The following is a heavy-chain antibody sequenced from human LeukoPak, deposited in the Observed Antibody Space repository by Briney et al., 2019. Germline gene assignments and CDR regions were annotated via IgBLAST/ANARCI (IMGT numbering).Heavy chain of an antibody. Sequence: SGPTLVNPTQTLTLTCTFSGFSLSTSGVGVGWIRQPPGKALEWLALIYWDDDKRYSPSLKSRLTITKDTSKNQVVLTMTNMDPVDTATYYCAHGSEGSGSDDYWGQGTLVTVSS. V-gene: IGHV2-5*02. CDR1: GFSLSTSGVG. D-gene: IGHD3-10*01. CDR3: AHGSEGSGSDDY. J-gene: IGHJ4*02. CDR2: IYWDDDK.